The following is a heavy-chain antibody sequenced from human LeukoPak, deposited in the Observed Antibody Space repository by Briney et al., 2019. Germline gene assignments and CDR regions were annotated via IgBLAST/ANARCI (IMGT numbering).Heavy chain of an antibody. CDR3: ARSPRVWFGELLPTYYMDV. Sequence: GGSLRLSCAASGFTFSSYSMNWVRQAPGKGLEWVSSISSSSSYIYYADSVKGRFTISRDNAKNSLYLQMNSLRAEDTAVYYCARSPRVWFGELLPTYYMDVWGKGTTVTISS. V-gene: IGHV3-21*01. CDR1: GFTFSSYS. CDR2: ISSSSSYI. D-gene: IGHD3-10*01. J-gene: IGHJ6*03.